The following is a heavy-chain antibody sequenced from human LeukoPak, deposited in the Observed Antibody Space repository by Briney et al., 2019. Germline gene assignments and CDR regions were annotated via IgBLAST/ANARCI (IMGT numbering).Heavy chain of an antibody. J-gene: IGHJ4*02. CDR2: ISGSGGST. CDR3: AKLEKIGYCSSTSCRYFDY. D-gene: IGHD2-2*01. V-gene: IGHV3-23*01. Sequence: PGGSLRLSCVASGFTFSSYAMGWVRQAPGKGLDWVSAISGSGGSTYYADSVKGRFTISRDNSKNSLYLQMNSLRAEDTAVYYCAKLEKIGYCSSTSCRYFDYWGQGTLVTVSS. CDR1: GFTFSSYA.